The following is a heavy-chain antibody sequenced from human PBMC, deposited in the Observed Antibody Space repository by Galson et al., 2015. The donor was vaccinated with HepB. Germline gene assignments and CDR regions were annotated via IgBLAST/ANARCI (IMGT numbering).Heavy chain of an antibody. J-gene: IGHJ5*02. CDR2: INDSGDS. CDR1: GGSLSGHY. V-gene: IGHV4-34*01. CDR3: ARAVYYDFWNGFGP. D-gene: IGHD3-3*01. Sequence: ETLSLTCAVYGGSLSGHYWTWIRQPPGKGLEWIGEINDSGDSKYNPSLKSRVTMSVDTSKKRFSLKVSSVTAADTAVYYCARAVYYDFWNGFGPWGQGTLVTVSS.